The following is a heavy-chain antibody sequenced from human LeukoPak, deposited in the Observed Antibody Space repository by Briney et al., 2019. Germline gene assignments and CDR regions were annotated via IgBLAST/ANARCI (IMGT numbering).Heavy chain of an antibody. J-gene: IGHJ4*02. D-gene: IGHD3-22*01. Sequence: GGSLRLSCAASGFTFSSYAMSGVRQAPGKGLEWVSAISGSGGSTYYADSVKDRFTISRDNSKNTLYLQMNSLRAEDTAVYYCAKRRVYYDSSGYSDWGQGTLVTVSS. CDR1: GFTFSSYA. CDR2: ISGSGGST. V-gene: IGHV3-23*01. CDR3: AKRRVYYDSSGYSD.